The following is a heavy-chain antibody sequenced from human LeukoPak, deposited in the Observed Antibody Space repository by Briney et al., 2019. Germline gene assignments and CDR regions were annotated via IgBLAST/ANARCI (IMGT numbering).Heavy chain of an antibody. J-gene: IGHJ4*02. Sequence: SETLSLTCNVSGGSISSYYWSWIRQPPGKGLEWIGYIYYSGSTNYNPSLKSRVTISVDTSKNQFSLKLSSVTAADTAVYYCARGFPSIAAAGPGEFDYWGQGTLVTVSS. D-gene: IGHD6-13*01. CDR3: ARGFPSIAAAGPGEFDY. V-gene: IGHV4-59*01. CDR2: IYYSGST. CDR1: GGSISSYY.